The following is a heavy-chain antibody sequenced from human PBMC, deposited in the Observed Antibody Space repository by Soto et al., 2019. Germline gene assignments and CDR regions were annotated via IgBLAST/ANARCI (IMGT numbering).Heavy chain of an antibody. CDR2: MNPNSGNT. J-gene: IGHJ6*02. CDR3: ARDRETYGMDV. V-gene: IGHV1-8*01. Sequence: QVQLVQSGDEVKKPGASVKDSCKASGYTFTSYDINWMRQATGQGLEWMGWMNPNSGNTAYAQKFQGRVTMTRNTSISTAYMELSSLRSEDTAVHYCARDRETYGMDVWGRGTTVTVSS. CDR1: GYTFTSYD.